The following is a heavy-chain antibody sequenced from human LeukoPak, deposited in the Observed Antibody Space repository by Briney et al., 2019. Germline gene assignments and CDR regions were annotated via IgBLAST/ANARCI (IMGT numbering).Heavy chain of an antibody. J-gene: IGHJ4*02. CDR2: INHSGST. CDR3: ARGPYSSVGFVY. D-gene: IGHD6-25*01. CDR1: GGSFSGYY. Sequence: SETLSLTCAVYGGSFSGYYWTWARPPPGKGLEWVGEINHSGSTTSNPSPKSRATISVDTSKNQFSLNLRSLTPADTAVYYCARGPYSSVGFVYWGQGTLVTVSS. V-gene: IGHV4-34*01.